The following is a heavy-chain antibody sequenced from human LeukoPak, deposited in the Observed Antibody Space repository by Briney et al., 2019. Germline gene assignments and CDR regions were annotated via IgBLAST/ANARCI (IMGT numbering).Heavy chain of an antibody. D-gene: IGHD6-13*01. CDR1: GGSFSSYG. Sequence: ASVKVSCKASGGSFSSYGISWVRQAPGQGLEWMGWISAYNGNTNYAQKLQGRVTMTTDTSTSTAYMELRSLRSDDTAVYYCARAPWAAAGTSGIDYWGQGTLVTVSS. CDR2: ISAYNGNT. J-gene: IGHJ4*02. CDR3: ARAPWAAAGTSGIDY. V-gene: IGHV1-18*01.